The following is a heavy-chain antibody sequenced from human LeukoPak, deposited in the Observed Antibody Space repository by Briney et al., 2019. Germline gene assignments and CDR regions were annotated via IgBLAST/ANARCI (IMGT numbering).Heavy chain of an antibody. CDR2: IKWNGGST. Sequence: GGSLRLSCAASGFTFDDYAMSWVRQAPGKGLEWVSGIKWNGGSTGYADSVKDRFTISRDNAKNSLYPQMNSLRAEDTALYYCARVSDSSGYYPIDYWGQGTLVTVSS. V-gene: IGHV3-20*04. J-gene: IGHJ4*02. CDR1: GFTFDDYA. CDR3: ARVSDSSGYYPIDY. D-gene: IGHD3-22*01.